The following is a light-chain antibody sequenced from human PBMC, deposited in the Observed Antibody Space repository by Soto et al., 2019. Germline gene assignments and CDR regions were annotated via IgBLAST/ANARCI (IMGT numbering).Light chain of an antibody. J-gene: IGKJ5*01. Sequence: LVLTQFPDTLSLSPGDRATLSCRASQSLGTRFFAWYQQKSGQSPRLLIYDVSTRATGVPARFSGTGSETDFTLTISGLQSDDSAVYFCQQYNNWPFSFGQGTRLEIK. CDR3: QQYNNWPFS. CDR1: QSLGTRF. CDR2: DVS. V-gene: IGKV3-15*01.